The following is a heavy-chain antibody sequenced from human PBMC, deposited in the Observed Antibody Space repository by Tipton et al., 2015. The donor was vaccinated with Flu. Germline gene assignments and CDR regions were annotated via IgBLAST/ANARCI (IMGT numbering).Heavy chain of an antibody. CDR3: ARGAGSGTYVIYDY. V-gene: IGHV4-4*07. CDR1: GDSMSSYY. J-gene: IGHJ4*02. D-gene: IGHD3-10*01. Sequence: TLSLTCTVSGDSMSSYYWSWIRQPAGKGLEWIGRIYTSGTAIYSPSLRSRVSMSIDTSKNNFSLTLRSVTAADTAVYYCARGAGSGTYVIYDYWGQGTLATVSS. CDR2: IYTSGTA.